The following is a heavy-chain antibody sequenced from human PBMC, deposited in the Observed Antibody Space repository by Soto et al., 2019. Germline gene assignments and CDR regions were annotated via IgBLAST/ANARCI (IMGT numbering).Heavy chain of an antibody. Sequence: PGELLKISCKGSGYSFTSYWIGWVRQMPGKGLEWMGIIYPGDSDTRYSPSFQGQVTISADKSISTAYLQWSSLKASDTAMYYCARGGRGIAEYNWFDPWGQGTLVTVSS. D-gene: IGHD6-13*01. CDR2: IYPGDSDT. V-gene: IGHV5-51*01. CDR3: ARGGRGIAEYNWFDP. J-gene: IGHJ5*02. CDR1: GYSFTSYW.